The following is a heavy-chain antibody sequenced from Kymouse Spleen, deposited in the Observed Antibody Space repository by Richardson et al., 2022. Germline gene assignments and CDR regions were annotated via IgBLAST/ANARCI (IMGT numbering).Heavy chain of an antibody. Sequence: QVQLQQWGAGLLKPSETLSLTCAVYGGSFSGYYWSWIRQPPGKGLEWIGEINHSGSTNYNPSLKSRVTISVDTSKNQFSLKLSSVTAADTAVYYCARGGITGTTLYYYYYYGMDVWGQGTTVTVSS. CDR1: GGSFSGYY. D-gene: IGHD1-7*01. V-gene: IGHV4-34*01. CDR3: ARGGITGTTLYYYYYYGMDV. CDR2: INHSGST. J-gene: IGHJ6*02.